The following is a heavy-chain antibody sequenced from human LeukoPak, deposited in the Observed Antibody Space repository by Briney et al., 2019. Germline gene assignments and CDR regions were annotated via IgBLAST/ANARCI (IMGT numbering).Heavy chain of an antibody. CDR1: GFTFDDYG. V-gene: IGHV3-20*04. D-gene: IGHD3-10*01. CDR2: INWNGGST. CDR3: ARVLSRFGSSGPFDY. Sequence: PGGSLRLSCAASGFTFDDYGMSWVRQAPGKGLEWVSGINWNGGSTGYADSVKGRFTISRDNAKNSLYLQMNSLRAEDTALYYCARVLSRFGSSGPFDYWGQGTLVTVSS. J-gene: IGHJ4*02.